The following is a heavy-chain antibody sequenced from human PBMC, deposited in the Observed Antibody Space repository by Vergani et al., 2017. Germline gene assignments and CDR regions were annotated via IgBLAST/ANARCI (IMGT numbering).Heavy chain of an antibody. CDR1: SHTFQTYG. J-gene: IGHJ3*01. CDR2: IRPYTGHT. D-gene: IGHD1-1*01. V-gene: IGHV1-18*01. CDR3: ARVAPSNSEVTATAFDV. Sequence: QVQLVQSGAELKKPGASVSVSCKGSSHTFQTYGISWVRQAPGKGLEWMAWIRPYTGHTIYAQKFQDRVTMTVDTSTNTAYMELRSLRSDDTAVYFCARVAPSNSEVTATAFDVWGQGTMVTVSS.